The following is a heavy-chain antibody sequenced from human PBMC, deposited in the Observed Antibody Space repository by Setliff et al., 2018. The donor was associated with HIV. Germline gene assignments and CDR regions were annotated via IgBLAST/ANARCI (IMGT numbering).Heavy chain of an antibody. CDR1: GGSVSSGSYY. V-gene: IGHV4-61*01. CDR2: IYYSGST. D-gene: IGHD6-19*01. CDR3: ARNPRIAVAGTDYYYYMDV. J-gene: IGHJ6*03. Sequence: PSETLSLTCTVSGGSVSSGSYYWSWIRQPPGKGLEWIGYIYYSGSTKHNPSLKSRVTISLDTSKNQFSLKLASVTAADTAVYYCARNPRIAVAGTDYYYYMDVWGEGTTVTVSS.